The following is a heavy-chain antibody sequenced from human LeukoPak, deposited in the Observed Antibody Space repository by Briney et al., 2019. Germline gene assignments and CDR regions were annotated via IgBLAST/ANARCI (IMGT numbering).Heavy chain of an antibody. D-gene: IGHD7-27*01. J-gene: IGHJ4*02. CDR3: VQDWAWGAFGY. V-gene: IGHV3-21*04. CDR1: RFTFSSYS. CDR2: ISSSSSYI. Sequence: GGSLRLSCAASRFTFSSYSMNWVRQAPGKGLEWVSSISSSSSYIYYADSVKGRFTISRDNAKNSLYLQMNRLGAEDTAIYYCVQDWAWGAFGYWGQGTLVTVSS.